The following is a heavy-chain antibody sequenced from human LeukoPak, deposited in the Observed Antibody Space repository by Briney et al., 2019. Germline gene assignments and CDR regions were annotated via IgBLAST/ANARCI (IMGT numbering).Heavy chain of an antibody. CDR3: TREGGSTDAGF. V-gene: IGHV3-21*06. CDR2: IFGDGPGL. CDR1: GFSFSASS. J-gene: IGHJ4*02. Sequence: GGSLRLSCEASGFSFSASSMNWVRQAPGKGLEWVSSIFGDGPGLYYADSVKGRFTISRDNGKNSVYLEMNSLRDDDTAVYYCTREGGSTDAGFWGQGALVTVSS. D-gene: IGHD5/OR15-5a*01.